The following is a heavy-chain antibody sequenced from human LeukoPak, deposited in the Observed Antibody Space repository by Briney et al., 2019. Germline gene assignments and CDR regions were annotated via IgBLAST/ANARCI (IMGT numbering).Heavy chain of an antibody. D-gene: IGHD2-15*01. V-gene: IGHV4-39*01. CDR1: GVYISSSSYY. Sequence: SDTLSLTCTVSGVYISSSSYYWRWIRQPPGKGLEWIGSLYYSGSTYYNPSLKRRVTISEDTSKSQCSLKLSSVTAADTGVYYCARQHYCSGGTCYSFDYWGQGTLVTVSS. CDR2: LYYSGST. J-gene: IGHJ4*02. CDR3: ARQHYCSGGTCYSFDY.